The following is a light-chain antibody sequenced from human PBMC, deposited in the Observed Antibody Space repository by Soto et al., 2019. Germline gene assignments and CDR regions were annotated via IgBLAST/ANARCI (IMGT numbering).Light chain of an antibody. CDR3: QQYGSSPST. CDR2: GAS. Sequence: EIVLTQSPGTLSLSPGERATLSCRASQSLSSNYLAWYQQKPGQAPRLLIFGASSRATGIPDRFSGSGSGTDFTLTISRLEPEYFAVYYCQQYGSSPSTFGQGTKLEIK. J-gene: IGKJ2*01. CDR1: QSLSSNY. V-gene: IGKV3-20*01.